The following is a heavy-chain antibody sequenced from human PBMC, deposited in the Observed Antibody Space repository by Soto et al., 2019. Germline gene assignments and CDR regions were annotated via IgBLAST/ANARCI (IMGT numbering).Heavy chain of an antibody. V-gene: IGHV1-2*04. CDR1: GYTFDNYG. J-gene: IGHJ5*02. CDR3: ARGSISAAGNNWFDP. Sequence: ASVKVSCKASGYTFDNYGISWVRQAPGQGLEWMGWINPNSGGTNYAQKFQGWVTMTRDTSISTAYMELSRLRSDDTAVYYCARGSISAAGNNWFDPWGQGNLVTVSS. D-gene: IGHD6-13*01. CDR2: INPNSGGT.